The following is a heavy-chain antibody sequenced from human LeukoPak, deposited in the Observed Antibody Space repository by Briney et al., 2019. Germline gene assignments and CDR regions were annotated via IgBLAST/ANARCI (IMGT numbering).Heavy chain of an antibody. CDR2: IRYDGSNK. Sequence: GGSLRLSCAASGFTFSSYGMHWVRQAPGKGLEWVAFIRYDGSNKYYADSVKGRFTISRDNSKNTLHLQMNSLRAEDTAVYYCAKDYSGWLNDAFDIWGQGTMVTVSS. D-gene: IGHD5-12*01. CDR3: AKDYSGWLNDAFDI. J-gene: IGHJ3*02. CDR1: GFTFSSYG. V-gene: IGHV3-30*02.